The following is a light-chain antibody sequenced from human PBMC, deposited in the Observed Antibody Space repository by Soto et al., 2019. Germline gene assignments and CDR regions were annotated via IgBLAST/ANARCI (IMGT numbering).Light chain of an antibody. CDR1: SSDIANYNR. J-gene: IGLJ1*01. CDR2: EVT. Sequence: QSALTQPPSVSGSAGLSVTISCTGASSDIANYNRVSWYQLPPGTAPKLMIYEVTNRPSGVPDRFSGSKSANTASLTISGLQAEDEADYYCASYTTSDTYVFGTGTKLTV. V-gene: IGLV2-18*02. CDR3: ASYTTSDTYV.